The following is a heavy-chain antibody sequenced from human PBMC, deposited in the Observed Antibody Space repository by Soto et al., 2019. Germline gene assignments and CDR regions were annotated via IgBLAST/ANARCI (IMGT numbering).Heavy chain of an antibody. CDR1: GVSISSGNW. CDR2: IFHDGTA. D-gene: IGHD7-27*01. V-gene: IGHV4-4*02. CDR3: ARSREKNWAGWFDP. J-gene: IGHJ5*02. Sequence: SETLSLTCAVSGVSISSGNWWTWVRQTPQRGLEYIGEIFHDGTANYYPSFESRVTISVDTSKNQFSLKLSSVTAADTAVYYCARSREKNWAGWFDPWGQGTLVTVSS.